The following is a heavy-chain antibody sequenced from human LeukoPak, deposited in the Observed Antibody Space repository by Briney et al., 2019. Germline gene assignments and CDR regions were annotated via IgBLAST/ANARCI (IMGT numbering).Heavy chain of an antibody. CDR1: GGTFSSYA. V-gene: IGHV1-69*01. Sequence: SVKVSCKASGGTFSSYAISWVRQAPGQGLEWMGGIIPIFGTANYAQKFQGRVTITANESTSTAYMELRSLRSDDTAVYYCARAVPHIYSGSYYDYWGQGTLVTVSS. CDR3: ARAVPHIYSGSYYDY. CDR2: IIPIFGTA. D-gene: IGHD1-26*01. J-gene: IGHJ4*02.